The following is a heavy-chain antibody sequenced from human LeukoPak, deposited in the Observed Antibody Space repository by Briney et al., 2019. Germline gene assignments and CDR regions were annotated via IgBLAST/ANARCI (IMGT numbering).Heavy chain of an antibody. CDR3: ARREGDSSGYYYAPFDY. V-gene: IGHV4-39*01. J-gene: IGHJ4*02. Sequence: SETLSLTGTVSGGSISSSSYYWGWIRQPPGKGLEWLGSIYYSGSTYYNPSLKSRVTISVDTSKNQFSLKLSSVTAADTAVYYCARREGDSSGYYYAPFDYWGQGTLVTVSS. CDR2: IYYSGST. D-gene: IGHD3-22*01. CDR1: GGSISSSSYY.